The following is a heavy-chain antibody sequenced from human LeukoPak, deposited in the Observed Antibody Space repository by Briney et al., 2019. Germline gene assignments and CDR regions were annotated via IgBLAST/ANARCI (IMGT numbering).Heavy chain of an antibody. CDR2: IYYSGST. J-gene: IGHJ5*02. V-gene: IGHV4-39*07. D-gene: IGHD3-3*01. CDR3: ARLAFGVPYGGNWFDP. Sequence: SETLSLTCTVSGGSISSSSYYWGWIRQPPGKGLEWIGSIYYSGSTYYNPSLRSRVTISVDTSKNQFSLKLSSVTAADTAVYYCARLAFGVPYGGNWFDPWGQGTLVTVSS. CDR1: GGSISSSSYY.